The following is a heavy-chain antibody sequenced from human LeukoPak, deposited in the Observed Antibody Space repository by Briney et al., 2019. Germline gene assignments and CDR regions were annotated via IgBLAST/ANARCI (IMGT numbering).Heavy chain of an antibody. CDR1: GFTFSSYG. V-gene: IGHV3-30*18. J-gene: IGHJ4*02. Sequence: PGRSLRLSCAASGFTFSSYGMHWVRQAPGKGLEWVAVISYDGSNKYYADSVKGRFTISRDNSKNTLYLQMNSLRAEDTAVYYCAKGRVYYYGSGSAWAYYFDYWGQGTLVTVSS. CDR3: AKGRVYYYGSGSAWAYYFDY. D-gene: IGHD3-10*01. CDR2: ISYDGSNK.